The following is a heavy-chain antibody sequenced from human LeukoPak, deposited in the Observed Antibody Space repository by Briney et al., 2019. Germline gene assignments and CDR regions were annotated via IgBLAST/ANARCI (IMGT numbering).Heavy chain of an antibody. CDR1: GFTFSSFA. Sequence: PGGSLRLSCAASGFTFSSFAMSWVRQPPGKGLEWFSAISGRDGSTYYADSVRGRFTISRDDSKNALYLQMNSLRVEDTAVYFCAKDRSPMTTVTTALDCWGQGTLVTVSS. D-gene: IGHD4-17*01. CDR3: AKDRSPMTTVTTALDC. J-gene: IGHJ4*02. V-gene: IGHV3-23*01. CDR2: ISGRDGST.